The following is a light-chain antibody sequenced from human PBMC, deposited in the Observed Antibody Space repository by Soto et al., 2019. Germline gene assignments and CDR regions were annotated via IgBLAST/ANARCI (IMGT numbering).Light chain of an antibody. CDR1: SSDVGGYNY. V-gene: IGLV2-14*03. CDR3: SSYTSSSTLV. J-gene: IGLJ1*01. CDR2: DVN. Sequence: QSALTQPACVSGSPGQSSTISCTGTSSDVGGYNYVSWYQQHPGKAPKLMIYDVNNRPSGVSNRFSGSKSGNTASLTISGLQTEDEADYYCSSYTSSSTLVFGTGTKVTVL.